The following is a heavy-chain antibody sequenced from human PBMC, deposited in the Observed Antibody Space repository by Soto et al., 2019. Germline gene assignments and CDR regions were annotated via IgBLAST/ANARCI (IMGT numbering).Heavy chain of an antibody. CDR1: GYTFTSYA. CDR2: INAGNGNT. V-gene: IGHV1-3*01. J-gene: IGHJ4*02. D-gene: IGHD6-19*01. CDR3: ARACRWYSSGSVSY. Sequence: ASVKVFCKASGYTFTSYAMHWVRQAPGQRLEWMGWINAGNGNTKYSQKFQGRVTITRDTSASTAYMELSSLRSEDTAVYYCARACRWYSSGSVSYWGQGTLVTVSS.